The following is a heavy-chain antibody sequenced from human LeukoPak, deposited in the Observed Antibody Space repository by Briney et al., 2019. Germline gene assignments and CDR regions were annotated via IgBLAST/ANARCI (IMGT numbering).Heavy chain of an antibody. Sequence: GGSLRLSCTASGFTFSTYAMSWVRQAPGKGLEWISAISGGGGGTYYADSVKGRFTISRDNSKNTLYLQMNSLRAEDTAVYYCAKGQIAASAFFDYWGQRTLVTVSS. J-gene: IGHJ4*02. CDR2: ISGGGGGT. CDR3: AKGQIAASAFFDY. V-gene: IGHV3-23*01. CDR1: GFTFSTYA. D-gene: IGHD6-13*01.